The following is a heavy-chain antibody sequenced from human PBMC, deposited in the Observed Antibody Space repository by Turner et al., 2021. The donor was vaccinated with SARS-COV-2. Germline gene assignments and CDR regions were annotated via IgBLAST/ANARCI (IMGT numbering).Heavy chain of an antibody. D-gene: IGHD1-26*01. V-gene: IGHV3-21*01. J-gene: IGHJ4*02. CDR3: ARELAGRFGGATEIDY. CDR1: GFTFSSYS. CDR2: ISSSGSYI. Sequence: EVQLVESGGDLVKHGGSPRLSCAASGFTFSSYSMNWVRQAPGKGLEWVSCISSSGSYIYYADSVKGRFTISRDNAKSSMYLQMDSLRAEDTAVYYCARELAGRFGGATEIDYWGQGTLVTVSS.